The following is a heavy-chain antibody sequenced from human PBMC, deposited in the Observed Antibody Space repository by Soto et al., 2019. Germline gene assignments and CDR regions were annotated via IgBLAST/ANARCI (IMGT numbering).Heavy chain of an antibody. CDR2: IYPGDSDT. Sequence: GESLKISCNGSGYSFTIYWIGWVRQMPGKGLEWMGIIYPGDSDTRYSPSFQGQVTISADKSISTAYLQWSSLKASDTAMYYCARPGSYYYDSSGYWVGAFDIWGQGTMVTVSS. CDR3: ARPGSYYYDSSGYWVGAFDI. CDR1: GYSFTIYW. D-gene: IGHD3-22*01. V-gene: IGHV5-51*01. J-gene: IGHJ3*02.